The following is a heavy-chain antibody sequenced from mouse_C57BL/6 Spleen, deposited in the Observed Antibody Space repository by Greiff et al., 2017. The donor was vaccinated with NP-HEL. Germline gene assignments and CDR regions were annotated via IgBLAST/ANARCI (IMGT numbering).Heavy chain of an antibody. D-gene: IGHD1-1*01. CDR2: IYPGSGST. Sequence: QVQLQQPGAELVKPGASVKMSCKASGYTFTSYWITWVKQRPGQGLEWIGDIYPGSGSTNYNEKFKSKATLTVDTSSSTAYMQLSSLTSEDSAVYYCARYPYYYGSSIYFDYWGQGTTLIVSS. CDR1: GYTFTSYW. V-gene: IGHV1-55*01. CDR3: ARYPYYYGSSIYFDY. J-gene: IGHJ2*01.